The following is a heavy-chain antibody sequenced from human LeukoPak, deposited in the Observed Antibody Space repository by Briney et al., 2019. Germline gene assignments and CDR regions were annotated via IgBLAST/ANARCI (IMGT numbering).Heavy chain of an antibody. D-gene: IGHD1-1*01. J-gene: IGHJ6*02. V-gene: IGHV1-69*13. CDR1: GGTFSSYA. CDR2: IIPIFGTA. CDR3: LTRTRDYYYYGMDV. Sequence: SVKVSCKASGGTFSSYAISWVRQAPGQGLEWMGGIIPIFGTANYAQKFQGRATITADESTSTAYMELSSPRSEDTAVYYCLTRTRDYYYYGMDVWGQGTTVTVSS.